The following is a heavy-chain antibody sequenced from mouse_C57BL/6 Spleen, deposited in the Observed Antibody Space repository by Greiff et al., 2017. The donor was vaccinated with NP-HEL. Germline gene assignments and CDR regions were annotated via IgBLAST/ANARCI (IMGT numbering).Heavy chain of an antibody. CDR1: GYSFTGYY. D-gene: IGHD4-1*01. J-gene: IGHJ2*01. V-gene: IGHV1-42*01. CDR3: ERTGTSDYFDY. Sequence: VQLQQSGPELVKPGASVKISCKASGYSFTGYYMNWVKQSPEKSLEWIGEINPRTGGTTYNQKFKAKATLTVDKSSSTAYMQLKSLTSEDSAVYYCERTGTSDYFDYWGQGTTLTVSS. CDR2: INPRTGGT.